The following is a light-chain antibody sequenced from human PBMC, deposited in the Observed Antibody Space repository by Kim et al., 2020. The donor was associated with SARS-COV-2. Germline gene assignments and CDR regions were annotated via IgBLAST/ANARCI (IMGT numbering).Light chain of an antibody. CDR3: QQYYSYPPT. Sequence: AIWITQSPSSLSASTGDRVTITCRASQGISSYLAWYQQKPGKAPKLLIYAASTLQSGVPSRFSGSGSGTDFTLTISCLQSEDFATYYCQQYYSYPPTFGQGTKLEI. J-gene: IGKJ2*01. V-gene: IGKV1-8*01. CDR2: AAS. CDR1: QGISSY.